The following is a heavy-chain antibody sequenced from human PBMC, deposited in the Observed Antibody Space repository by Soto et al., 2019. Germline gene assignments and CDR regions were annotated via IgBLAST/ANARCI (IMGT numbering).Heavy chain of an antibody. CDR3: ASCITIFGVVDSLDY. CDR2: ISTYNGNA. Sequence: ASVKVSCKASGHTFTSQGISWVRRAPGRGLEWMGYISTYNGNANYAQNLQGRLTMTADTPTSTAYMDPRSLRSDDTAVYYCASCITIFGVVDSLDYWGQGTPVTVSS. J-gene: IGHJ4*02. V-gene: IGHV1-18*01. D-gene: IGHD3-3*01. CDR1: GHTFTSQG.